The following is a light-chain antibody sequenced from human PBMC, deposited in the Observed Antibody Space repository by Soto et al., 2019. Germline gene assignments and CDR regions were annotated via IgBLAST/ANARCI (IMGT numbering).Light chain of an antibody. CDR1: QSVGSTY. CDR3: QQYGYSRT. Sequence: EIVLTQSPGTLSLSPGERATLSCRASQSVGSTYLAWYQQKPGQAPRLLIYGASTRATGIPDRFSGSGSGTDFTLTISRLDPEFSAVYYCQQYGYSRTFGQGTKVDIK. CDR2: GAS. V-gene: IGKV3-20*01. J-gene: IGKJ1*01.